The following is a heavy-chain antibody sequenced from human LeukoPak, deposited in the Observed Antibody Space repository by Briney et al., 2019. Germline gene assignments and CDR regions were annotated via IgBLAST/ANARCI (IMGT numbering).Heavy chain of an antibody. V-gene: IGHV3-33*06. CDR2: IWYDGSNK. Sequence: PGRSLRLSCAASGFTFSSYGMHWVRQAPGKGLEWVAVIWYDGSNKYYADSVKGRFTISRDNSKNTLYLQMNSLRAEDTAVYYCAKASANDFWSGYLDYWGRGTLVTVSS. CDR1: GFTFSSYG. D-gene: IGHD3-3*01. CDR3: AKASANDFWSGYLDY. J-gene: IGHJ4*02.